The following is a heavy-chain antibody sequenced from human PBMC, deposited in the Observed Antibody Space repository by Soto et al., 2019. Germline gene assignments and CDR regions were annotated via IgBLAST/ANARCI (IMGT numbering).Heavy chain of an antibody. V-gene: IGHV3-23*01. Sequence: EVQLLESGGGLVQAGGSLRLSCAATGFTVRTNGMSWVRQAPGKGLEWVASFSSGSSDTHCADSLKGRFAISRDNSKNTLYLQMNSLRVEDTALYYCAGHGGYSYLGQGTLVTVSS. CDR3: AGHGGYSY. J-gene: IGHJ4*02. CDR1: GFTVRTNG. CDR2: FSSGSSDT. D-gene: IGHD2-15*01.